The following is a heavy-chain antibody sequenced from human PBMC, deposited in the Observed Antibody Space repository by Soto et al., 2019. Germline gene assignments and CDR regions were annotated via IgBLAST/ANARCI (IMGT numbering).Heavy chain of an antibody. CDR2: RSHSGGT. D-gene: IGHD1-1*01. J-gene: IGHJ3*02. Sequence: QVQLQQWGAGLLKPSETLSLTCAVFGGSVNSGNNSWSWIRQPPGKGLEWIGERSHSGGTPFNPSLKSRVTISVDTSKNQFSLKMSSVTAADTALYYCARVERGTATTVVDAFDIWGPGTMVTVSS. V-gene: IGHV4-34*01. CDR3: ARVERGTATTVVDAFDI. CDR1: GGSVNSGNNS.